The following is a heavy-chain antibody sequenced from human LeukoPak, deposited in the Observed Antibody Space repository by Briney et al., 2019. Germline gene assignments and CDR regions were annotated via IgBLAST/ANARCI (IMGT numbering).Heavy chain of an antibody. Sequence: ASVKVSCKASGYTFTSYYMHWVRQAPGQGLEWMGIINPSGGSTSYAQKFQGRVTMTRDPSISTAYMELSRLRFDDTAVYYCARDAWLVGATNLYYFDHRGQGTPVTVSS. CDR3: ARDAWLVGATNLYYFDH. J-gene: IGHJ4*02. CDR2: INPSGGST. V-gene: IGHV1-46*01. D-gene: IGHD1-26*01. CDR1: GYTFTSYY.